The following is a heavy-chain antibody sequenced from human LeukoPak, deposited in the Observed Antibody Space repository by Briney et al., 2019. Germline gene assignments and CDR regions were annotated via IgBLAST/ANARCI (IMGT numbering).Heavy chain of an antibody. V-gene: IGHV1-18*01. CDR3: ARTSGVSAAGSPYYFDY. J-gene: IGHJ4*02. CDR1: GYTFHNYG. Sequence: RASVKVSCKASGYTFHNYGISWVRQAPGQGLEWMGWISPYSGNTDYTERLQGRVTMTTDTSTTTAFMELRSLRSDDTAVCYCARTSGVSAAGSPYYFDYWGQGTLVTVSS. CDR2: ISPYSGNT. D-gene: IGHD6-13*01.